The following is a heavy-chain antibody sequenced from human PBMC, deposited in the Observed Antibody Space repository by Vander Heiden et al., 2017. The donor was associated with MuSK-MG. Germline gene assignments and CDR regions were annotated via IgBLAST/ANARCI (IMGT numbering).Heavy chain of an antibody. J-gene: IGHJ2*01. Sequence: QVQLVPSGAEVHQPGSSVKVSCKASGGTFSSYAISWVRQAPGQGLEWMGGIIPIFGTANYAQKFQGRVTITADESTSTAYMELSSLRSEDTAVYYCARDLNGSPYVNWYFDLWGRGTLVTVSS. D-gene: IGHD1-26*01. CDR3: ARDLNGSPYVNWYFDL. V-gene: IGHV1-69*01. CDR1: GGTFSSYA. CDR2: IIPIFGTA.